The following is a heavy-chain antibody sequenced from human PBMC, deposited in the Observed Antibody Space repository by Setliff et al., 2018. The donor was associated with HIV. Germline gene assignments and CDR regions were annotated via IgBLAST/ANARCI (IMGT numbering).Heavy chain of an antibody. V-gene: IGHV7-4-1*02. CDR3: ARAHLWFGESFPFDP. J-gene: IGHJ5*02. Sequence: GASVKVSCKASGYNFTNYGIGWVRQAPGQGLEWMGWINTKTGNPTYAQGFTGRFVFSLDTSVSTAHLQISSLKAEDTAVYYCARAHLWFGESFPFDPWGQGTLVTVSS. D-gene: IGHD3-10*01. CDR1: GYNFTNYG. CDR2: INTKTGNP.